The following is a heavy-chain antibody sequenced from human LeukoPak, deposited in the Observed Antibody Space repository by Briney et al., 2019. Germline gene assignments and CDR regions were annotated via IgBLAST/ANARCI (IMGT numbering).Heavy chain of an antibody. Sequence: GGSLRLSCAASGFTFDDYGMNWVRQAPGKGLEWVSSIGGNSRSIYYADSVKGRFTISRDNSKNTLYLQMNSLRAEDTAVYYCAKDRMSIAARVGYYFDYWGQGTLVTVSS. V-gene: IGHV3-21*01. CDR2: IGGNSRSI. CDR1: GFTFDDYG. D-gene: IGHD6-6*01. J-gene: IGHJ4*02. CDR3: AKDRMSIAARVGYYFDY.